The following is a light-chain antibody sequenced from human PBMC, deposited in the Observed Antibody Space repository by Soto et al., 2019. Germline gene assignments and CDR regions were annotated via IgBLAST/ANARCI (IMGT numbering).Light chain of an antibody. CDR3: ASWDDSLGADV. J-gene: IGLJ1*01. V-gene: IGLV1-44*01. Sequence: QSVLTQPPSASATPGQRVTISCSGSNSNIGTNTVNWYQQLPGTAPRLLIYTNNQRPSGVPQRFSGSKTGTSASLAIGGLQSEDGADYYCASWDDSLGADVFGTGTKVTL. CDR2: TNN. CDR1: NSNIGTNT.